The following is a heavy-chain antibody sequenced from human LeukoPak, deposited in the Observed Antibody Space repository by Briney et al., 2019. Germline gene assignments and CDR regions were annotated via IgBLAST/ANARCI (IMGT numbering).Heavy chain of an antibody. D-gene: IGHD5-24*01. CDR1: GGSISSSSYY. J-gene: IGHJ5*02. V-gene: IGHV4-39*01. CDR2: IYYSGST. CDR3: AGYRKVPTMGWANWFDP. Sequence: SETLSLTCTVSGGSISSSSYYWGWIRQPPGKGLEWIGSIYYSGSTYYNPSLKSRVTISVDTSKNQFSLKLSSVTAADTAVYYCAGYRKVPTMGWANWFDPWGQGTLVTVSS.